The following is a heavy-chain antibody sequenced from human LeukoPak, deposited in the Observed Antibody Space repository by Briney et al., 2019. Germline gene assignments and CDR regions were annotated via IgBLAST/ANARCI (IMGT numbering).Heavy chain of an antibody. D-gene: IGHD3-22*01. V-gene: IGHV3-74*01. J-gene: IGHJ3*02. CDR3: GRARSGYMNDGLDI. Sequence: GGSLRLSCGASGFSFNNYWMNWVRQAPGKGLVWVSRIDTDGTTTTYGDSVKGRFTISRVNAKNTLYLQMNSLRPEDTAVYYCGRARSGYMNDGLDIWSQGTKVTVSS. CDR1: GFSFNNYW. CDR2: IDTDGTTT.